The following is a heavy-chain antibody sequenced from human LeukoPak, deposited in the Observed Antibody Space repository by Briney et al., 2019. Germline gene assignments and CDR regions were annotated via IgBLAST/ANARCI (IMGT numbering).Heavy chain of an antibody. Sequence: SGTLSLTCAVSGGSISSSNWWSWVRQPPGKGLEWIGEIYHSGSTNYNPSLKSRVTISVDKSKNQFSLKLSSVTAADTAVYYCARTPSIAVAGNEYFQHWGQGTLVTVSS. J-gene: IGHJ1*01. CDR2: IYHSGST. CDR3: ARTPSIAVAGNEYFQH. V-gene: IGHV4-4*02. D-gene: IGHD6-19*01. CDR1: GGSISSSNW.